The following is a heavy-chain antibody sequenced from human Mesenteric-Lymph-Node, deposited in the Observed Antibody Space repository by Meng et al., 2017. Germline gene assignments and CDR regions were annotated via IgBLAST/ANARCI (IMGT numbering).Heavy chain of an antibody. CDR2: INSDGSDP. CDR3: ARVGYYDSSNYYAYFKY. V-gene: IGHV3-74*01. J-gene: IGHJ1*01. Sequence: GGSLRLSCSASGFTLSDHWMHWVRQAPGKGLVWVSRINSDGSDPTYADSVKGRFTISRDNAKNTLYLQMNSLRDEDTAVYYCARVGYYDSSNYYAYFKYWGQGTLVTVSS. CDR1: GFTLSDHW. D-gene: IGHD3-22*01.